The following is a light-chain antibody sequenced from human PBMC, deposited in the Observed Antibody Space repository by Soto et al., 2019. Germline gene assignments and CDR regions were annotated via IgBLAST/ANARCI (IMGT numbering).Light chain of an antibody. Sequence: QSALTQPASVSGSPGQSITISCTGTSSDVGGYNFVSWYQQHPGKVPKLMISEVSNRPSWVSNRFSGSKSGNTASLTISGLQAEDEADYYCSSYTTSSTLVFGGGTKLTVL. CDR2: EVS. J-gene: IGLJ2*01. CDR1: SSDVGGYNF. V-gene: IGLV2-14*01. CDR3: SSYTTSSTLV.